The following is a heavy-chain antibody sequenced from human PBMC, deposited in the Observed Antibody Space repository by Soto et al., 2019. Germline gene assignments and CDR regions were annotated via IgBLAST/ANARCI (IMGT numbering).Heavy chain of an antibody. Sequence: QVHLVASGGGLVKPGGSLRLSCVASGITLSDNYMTWIRQAPGKGLEWLSYISNSEYTTYYADSVKGRFTISRDNAKNSLYLQLNGMRVEDTAVYYCASGKWSLDYWGQGILVTVSS. D-gene: IGHD2-8*01. V-gene: IGHV3-11*01. CDR2: ISNSEYTT. CDR3: ASGKWSLDY. CDR1: GITLSDNY. J-gene: IGHJ4*02.